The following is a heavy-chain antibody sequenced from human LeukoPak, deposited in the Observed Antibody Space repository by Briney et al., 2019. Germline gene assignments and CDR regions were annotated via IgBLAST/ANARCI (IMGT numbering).Heavy chain of an antibody. CDR2: ISGSGGST. Sequence: PGGSLRLSCAASGFTFSSYAMSWVRQAPGKGLEWVSAISGSGGSTYYADSVKGRFTISRDNSKNTLYLQMNSLRAEDTAVYYCAKTAHRYYDSSGYFPLPFDYWGQGTLVTVSS. J-gene: IGHJ4*02. CDR3: AKTAHRYYDSSGYFPLPFDY. V-gene: IGHV3-23*01. D-gene: IGHD3-22*01. CDR1: GFTFSSYA.